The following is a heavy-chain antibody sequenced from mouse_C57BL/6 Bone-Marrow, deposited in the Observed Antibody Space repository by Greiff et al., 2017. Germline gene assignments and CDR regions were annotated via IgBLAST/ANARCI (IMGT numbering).Heavy chain of an antibody. CDR3: EREEGDYYGSSGRDY. D-gene: IGHD1-1*01. Sequence: VQLQQPGAELVKPGASVKLSCKASGYTFTSYWMQWVKQRPGQGLEWIGEIDPSDSYTNYNQKFKGKATLTVDKSSSTAYMQLSSLPSEDSAVYYCEREEGDYYGSSGRDYWGQGTTLTVSS. V-gene: IGHV1-50*01. CDR1: GYTFTSYW. J-gene: IGHJ2*01. CDR2: IDPSDSYT.